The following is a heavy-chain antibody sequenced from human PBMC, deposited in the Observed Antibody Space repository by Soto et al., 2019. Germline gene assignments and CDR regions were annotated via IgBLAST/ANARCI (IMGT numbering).Heavy chain of an antibody. CDR1: GASISSHY. CDR3: GRLEGLATISYYFDY. CDR2: IYYSGST. J-gene: IGHJ4*02. V-gene: IGHV4-59*08. D-gene: IGHD3-9*01. Sequence: SETLSLTCTVSGASISSHYWSWFRQPPGKGLEWIGYIYYSGSTNYNPSLQSRVTISVDKSKNQFSLKLMSLSAADTAVYYCGRLEGLATISYYFDYRGQGALVTSPQ.